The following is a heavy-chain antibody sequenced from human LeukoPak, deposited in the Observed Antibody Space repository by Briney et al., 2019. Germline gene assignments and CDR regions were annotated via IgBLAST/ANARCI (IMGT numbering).Heavy chain of an antibody. V-gene: IGHV1-2*02. D-gene: IGHD3-9*01. CDR2: INPNSGGT. J-gene: IGHJ5*02. CDR3: ARDHDILTGYSPGWFDP. CDR1: GYTFTGYY. Sequence: ASVKVSCKASGYTFTGYYMHWVRQAPGQGLEWMGWINPNSGGTNYAQKFQGRVTMTRDTSISTAYMELSRLRSDDTAVYYCARDHDILTGYSPGWFDPWGQGTLVTVSP.